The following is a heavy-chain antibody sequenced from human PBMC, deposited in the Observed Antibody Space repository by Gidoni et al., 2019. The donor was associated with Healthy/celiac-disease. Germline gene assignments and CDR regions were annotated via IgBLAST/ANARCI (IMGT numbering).Heavy chain of an antibody. CDR2: IIPIFGTA. CDR3: ARDRYYDSSGYPLCGDY. Sequence: EVKKPGSSVKVSCKASGGTFSSYAISWVRQAPGQGLEWMGGIIPIFGTANYAQKFQGRVTITADESTSTAYMELSSLRSEDTAVYYCARDRYYDSSGYPLCGDYWGQGTLVTVSS. CDR1: GGTFSSYA. V-gene: IGHV1-69*01. J-gene: IGHJ4*02. D-gene: IGHD3-22*01.